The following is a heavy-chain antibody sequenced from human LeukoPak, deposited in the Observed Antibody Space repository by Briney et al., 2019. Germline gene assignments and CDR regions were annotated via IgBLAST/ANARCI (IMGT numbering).Heavy chain of an antibody. J-gene: IGHJ6*03. CDR1: GDSISMHY. CDR2: IDHTGST. Sequence: PSETLPLICSVSGDSISMHYWSWIRQPPGKGLEWIGYIDHTGSTNYNPSLNSRVTISRDTSKNHFSLELSSVTAADTAVYFCARGRVSSSSWSSTYYYYFYMDVWGKGTTVTVSS. CDR3: ARGRVSSSSWSSTYYYYFYMDV. D-gene: IGHD6-13*01. V-gene: IGHV4-59*11.